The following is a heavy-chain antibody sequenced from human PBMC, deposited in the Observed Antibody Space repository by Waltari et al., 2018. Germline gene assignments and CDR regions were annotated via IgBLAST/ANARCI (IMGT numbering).Heavy chain of an antibody. Sequence: QVQLVESGGGVVQPGRSLRLSCAASGFTFSSYGMHWVRQAPGKGLEWVAVIWYDGSNKYYADSVKGRFTISRDNSKNTLYLQMNSLRAEDTAVYYCAKVFTDYVGAFDIWGQGTMVTVSS. J-gene: IGHJ3*02. CDR2: IWYDGSNK. CDR3: AKVFTDYVGAFDI. V-gene: IGHV3-33*06. CDR1: GFTFSSYG. D-gene: IGHD4-17*01.